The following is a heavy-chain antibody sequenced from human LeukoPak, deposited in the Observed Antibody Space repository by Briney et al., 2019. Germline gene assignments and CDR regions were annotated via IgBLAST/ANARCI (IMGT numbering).Heavy chain of an antibody. CDR2: RNPNSGGT. CDR3: AGCSGGSCYSDAFDI. Sequence: ASVTVSCTASGYTXTRYYLHWVRQAPGQGLEWMGWRNPNSGGTSYAQKFQGRVIMTRDTYISTAYMELSRLRSDDTAVYYCAGCSGGSCYSDAFDIWGQGTMVTVSS. D-gene: IGHD2-15*01. CDR1: GYTXTRYY. V-gene: IGHV1-2*02. J-gene: IGHJ3*02.